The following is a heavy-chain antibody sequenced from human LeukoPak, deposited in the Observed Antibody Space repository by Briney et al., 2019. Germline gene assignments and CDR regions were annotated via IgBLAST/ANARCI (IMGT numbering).Heavy chain of an antibody. Sequence: SETLSLTCTVSGGSINIYYWSWIRQPAGKGLEWIGRIYTSGSTNYNPSLKSRVTMSVDTSKNQFSLKLSSVTAADTAVYYCARGAYYYGSGSYYTNWGQGTLVTVSS. CDR1: GGSINIYY. J-gene: IGHJ4*02. CDR3: ARGAYYYGSGSYYTN. V-gene: IGHV4-4*07. CDR2: IYTSGST. D-gene: IGHD3-10*01.